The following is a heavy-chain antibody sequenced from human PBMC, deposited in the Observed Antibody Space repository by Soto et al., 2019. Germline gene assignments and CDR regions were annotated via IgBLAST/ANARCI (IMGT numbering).Heavy chain of an antibody. D-gene: IGHD3-22*01. V-gene: IGHV1-18*01. CDR1: GYTFTSYG. J-gene: IGHJ4*02. Sequence: QVQLVQSGAEVKKPGASVKVSCKASGYTFTSYGISWVRQAPGQGLEWMGWISAYNGNTNYAQKLQCRVTMTTDTSTSTAYMELRSLRSDDTAVYYCARTSLGYYDSSGSRVDYWGQGTLVTVSS. CDR3: ARTSLGYYDSSGSRVDY. CDR2: ISAYNGNT.